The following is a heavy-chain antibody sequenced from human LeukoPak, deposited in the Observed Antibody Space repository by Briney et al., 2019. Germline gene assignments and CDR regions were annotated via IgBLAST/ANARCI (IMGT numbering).Heavy chain of an antibody. CDR3: ARAATVTSVYFDY. Sequence: SETLSLTCAVYGGSFSGYYWSWIRQHPGKGLEWIGYIYYSGSTYYNPSLKSRVTISVDTSKNQFSLKLSSVTAADTAVYYCARAATVTSVYFDYWGQGTLVTVSS. J-gene: IGHJ4*02. CDR1: GGSFSGYY. D-gene: IGHD4-11*01. CDR2: IYYSGST. V-gene: IGHV4-31*11.